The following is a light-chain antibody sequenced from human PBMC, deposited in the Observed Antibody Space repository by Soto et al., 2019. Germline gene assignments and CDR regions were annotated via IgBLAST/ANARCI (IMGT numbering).Light chain of an antibody. CDR1: SSDVGGSNY. CDR2: DVS. CDR3: GSYTSSSTLCV. Sequence: QSALTQPASVSGSPGQSITISCTGTSSDVGGSNYVSWYQQHPGKAPKLMIYDVSNRPSGVSARFSGSKSGNTASLTISGLQTEDEADYYCGSYTSSSTLCVFGTGTKLTVL. J-gene: IGLJ1*01. V-gene: IGLV2-14*01.